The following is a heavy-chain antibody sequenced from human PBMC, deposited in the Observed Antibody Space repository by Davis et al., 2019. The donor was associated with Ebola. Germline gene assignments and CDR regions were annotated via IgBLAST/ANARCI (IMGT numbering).Heavy chain of an antibody. V-gene: IGHV3-49*04. D-gene: IGHD4-17*01. CDR2: IRSKAYGGTT. J-gene: IGHJ4*02. CDR1: GFTFGDYA. CDR3: ARVSNYGDPDY. Sequence: GESLKISCTASGFTFGDYAMSWVRQAPGKGLEWVGFIRSKAYGGTTEYAASVKGRFTISRDDSKSIAYLQMNSLRAEDTAVYYCARVSNYGDPDYWGQGTLVTVSS.